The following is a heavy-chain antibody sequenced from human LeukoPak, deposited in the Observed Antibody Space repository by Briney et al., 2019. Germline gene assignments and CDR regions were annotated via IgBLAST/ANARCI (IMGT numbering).Heavy chain of an antibody. CDR2: INTNGANT. CDR3: VKGLDYSSSQVDS. V-gene: IGHV3-64*05. CDR1: GFTFKSYA. J-gene: IGHJ4*02. D-gene: IGHD6-6*01. Sequence: GGSLRLSCSASGFTFKSYAMHWVRQAPGKGLEYVSSINTNGANTYYADSVKGRFTISRDNSRNTVYVQMNSLTPEDTAVYYCVKGLDYSSSQVDSWGQGTLVTVSS.